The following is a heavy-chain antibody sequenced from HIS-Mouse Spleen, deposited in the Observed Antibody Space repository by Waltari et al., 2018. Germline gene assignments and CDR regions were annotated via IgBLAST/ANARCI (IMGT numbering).Heavy chain of an antibody. V-gene: IGHV4-39*07. CDR2: IYYSGST. J-gene: IGHJ2*01. D-gene: IGHD6-13*01. Sequence: QLQLQESGPGLVKPSETLSLTCTVSGCSISSSSYSSGWIRQPPGKGLEWIGSIYYSGSTYYNPSLKSRVTISVDTSKNQFSLKLSSVTAADTAVYYCAREIPYSSSWYDWYFDLWGRGTLVTVSS. CDR3: AREIPYSSSWYDWYFDL. CDR1: GCSISSSSYS.